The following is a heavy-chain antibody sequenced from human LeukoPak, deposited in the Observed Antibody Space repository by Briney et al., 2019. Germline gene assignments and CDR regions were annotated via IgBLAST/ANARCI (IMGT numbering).Heavy chain of an antibody. V-gene: IGHV4-34*01. J-gene: IGHJ6*02. CDR1: VGSFSGYY. Sequence: SETLSLTCAVYVGSFSGYYWSWIRQPPGKGLEWIGEINHSGSTNYDPSLKSRVTISVDTSKNQFSLKLSSVTAADTAVYYCAIFGPYSSSRYYYYYYGMVVWGQGTTVTVSS. D-gene: IGHD6-13*01. CDR3: AIFGPYSSSRYYYYYYGMVV. CDR2: INHSGST.